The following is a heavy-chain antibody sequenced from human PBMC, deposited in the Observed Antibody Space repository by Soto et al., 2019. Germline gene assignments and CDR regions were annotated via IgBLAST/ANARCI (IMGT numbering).Heavy chain of an antibody. D-gene: IGHD3-22*01. J-gene: IGHJ3*02. Sequence: GESLKISCKGSGYSFTSYCISWVRQMPGKGLEWMGRIDPSDSYTNYSPSFQGHVTISADKSISTAYLQWSSLKASDTAMYYCATLDSSGYYYVSDAFDIWGQGTMVPVSS. V-gene: IGHV5-10-1*01. CDR1: GYSFTSYC. CDR2: IDPSDSYT. CDR3: ATLDSSGYYYVSDAFDI.